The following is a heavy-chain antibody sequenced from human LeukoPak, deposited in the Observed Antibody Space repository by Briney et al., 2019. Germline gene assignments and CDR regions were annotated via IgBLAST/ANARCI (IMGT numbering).Heavy chain of an antibody. CDR3: ARRGAHDSSGFLDY. V-gene: IGHV4-59*01. Sequence: SEILSLTCTVSGGSITTYYWSWIRQPPGKGLEWIGYVYYSGTTNYNTSLKSRVTISVDTSKNQFSLNLSSVTAADTAVYYCARRGAHDSSGFLDYWGQGTLVTVSS. D-gene: IGHD3-22*01. CDR2: VYYSGTT. J-gene: IGHJ4*02. CDR1: GGSITTYY.